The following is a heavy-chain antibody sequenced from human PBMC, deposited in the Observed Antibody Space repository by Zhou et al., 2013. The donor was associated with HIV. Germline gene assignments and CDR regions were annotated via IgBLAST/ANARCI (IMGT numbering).Heavy chain of an antibody. V-gene: IGHV1-69*04. Sequence: QVQLVQSGAEVKNPGSSVKVSCKTSGGTFSSHGISWVRQTPGQGLEWMGRIIPIYGIVNYAQKFQGKVRISADRGTSTAYMDLSSLRFEDTAVYFCARDGGYCSGDICYSQIMDVWGKGTAVSVSS. J-gene: IGHJ6*04. CDR3: ARDGGYCSGDICYSQIMDV. CDR1: GGTFSSHG. CDR2: IIPIYGIV. D-gene: IGHD2-8*02.